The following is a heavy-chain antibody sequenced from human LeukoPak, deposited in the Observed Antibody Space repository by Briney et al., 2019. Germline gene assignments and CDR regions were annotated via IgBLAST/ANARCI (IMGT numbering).Heavy chain of an antibody. CDR2: IYYSGST. V-gene: IGHV4-39*01. CDR1: GGSISSSSYY. J-gene: IGHJ3*02. Sequence: KPSETLSLTCTVSGGSISSSSYYWGWIRQPPGQGLEWIGSIYYSGSTYYNPSLKSRVTISVDTSKNQFSLKLSSVTAADTAVYYCARHISVGPESRSHDAFDIWGQGTMVTVSS. CDR3: ARHISVGPESRSHDAFDI.